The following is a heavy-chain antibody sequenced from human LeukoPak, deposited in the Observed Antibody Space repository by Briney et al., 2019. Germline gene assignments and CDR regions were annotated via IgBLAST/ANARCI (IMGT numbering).Heavy chain of an antibody. Sequence: GGSLRLSCAASGFTFSRFSMNWVRQAPGKALEWVSSINSGNNYIYYADSVKGRFTISRDNAKNSLFLQMNSLRADDTAVYSCARVLLGMSAFDLWGQGTMVSVSS. D-gene: IGHD3-9*01. CDR2: INSGNNYI. CDR1: GFTFSRFS. CDR3: ARVLLGMSAFDL. V-gene: IGHV3-21*06. J-gene: IGHJ3*01.